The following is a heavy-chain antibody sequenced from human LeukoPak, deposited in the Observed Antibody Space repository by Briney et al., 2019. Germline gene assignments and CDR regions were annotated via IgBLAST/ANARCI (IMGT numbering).Heavy chain of an antibody. J-gene: IGHJ4*02. CDR2: ISSSSTTR. Sequence: GGSLRLSCVVSGFTFSSCSMNWVRQAPGKGLEWVSYISSSSTTRYYADSVKGRFTISRDNAKNSLYLQMNSLRDEDSAVYYCARDPHIAAAGTIFDYWGQGTLVTVSS. D-gene: IGHD6-13*01. CDR1: GFTFSSCS. V-gene: IGHV3-48*02. CDR3: ARDPHIAAAGTIFDY.